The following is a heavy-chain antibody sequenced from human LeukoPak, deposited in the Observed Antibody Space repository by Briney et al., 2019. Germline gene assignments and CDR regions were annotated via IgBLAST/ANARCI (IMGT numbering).Heavy chain of an antibody. CDR1: GFTFSSYG. CDR3: AKASAPGYSYGLEYFQH. CDR2: ISYDGSNK. Sequence: GRSLRLSCAASGFTFSSYGMHWVRQAPGKGPEWVAVISYDGSNKYYADSVKGRFTISRDNSKNTLYLQMNSLRAEDTAVYYCAKASAPGYSYGLEYFQHWGQGTLVTVSS. V-gene: IGHV3-30*18. D-gene: IGHD5-18*01. J-gene: IGHJ1*01.